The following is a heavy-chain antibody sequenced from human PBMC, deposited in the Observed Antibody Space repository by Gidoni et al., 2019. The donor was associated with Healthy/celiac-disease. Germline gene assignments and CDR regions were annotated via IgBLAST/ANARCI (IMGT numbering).Heavy chain of an antibody. CDR1: GGSFSGYH. Sequence: QVQLQQWGAGLLQPSETLSLTCAVYGGSFSGYHWRWIRQPQGKGLEWIGEINHSGSTNYNPSLKSRVTISVDTSKNQFSLKLSSVTAADTAVYYCASSPYSSVDGGWFDPWDQGTLVTVSS. CDR3: ASSPYSSVDGGWFDP. V-gene: IGHV4-34*01. J-gene: IGHJ5*02. D-gene: IGHD6-19*01. CDR2: INHSGST.